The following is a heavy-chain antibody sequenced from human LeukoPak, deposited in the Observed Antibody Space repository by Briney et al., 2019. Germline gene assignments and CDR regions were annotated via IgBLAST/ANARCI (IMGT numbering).Heavy chain of an antibody. Sequence: GTSLRLSCEASGFTFSHFAMHWVRQAPEKGLEWVAVIWSVATNEYYAASVKGRFTISRDNFKRTVSLEMNSLRAEDTAVYYCANDAQRGFDYSNSLEHWGQGSLVIVSS. CDR2: IWSVATNE. CDR1: GFTFSHFA. CDR3: ANDAQRGFDYSNSLEH. J-gene: IGHJ5*02. D-gene: IGHD4-11*01. V-gene: IGHV3-33*06.